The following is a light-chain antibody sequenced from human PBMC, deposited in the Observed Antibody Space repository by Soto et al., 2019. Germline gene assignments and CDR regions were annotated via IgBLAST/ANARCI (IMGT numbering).Light chain of an antibody. V-gene: IGKV1-5*01. CDR1: QSISNR. CDR3: QHYNSYSEA. J-gene: IGKJ1*01. CDR2: DAS. Sequence: DIQMTQSPSTLSASVGDRVTITCRASQSISNRLAWYQQKPGKAPKVLIYDASNLESGVPSRFTGSGSGTEFILTISSLQPDDFATYYCQHYNSYSEALGQGTKVDI.